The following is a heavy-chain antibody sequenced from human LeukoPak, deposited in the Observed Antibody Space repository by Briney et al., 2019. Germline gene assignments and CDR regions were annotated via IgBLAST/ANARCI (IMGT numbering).Heavy chain of an antibody. CDR1: GGTISSYY. Sequence: SETLSLTCSVSGGTISSYYWSWIRQPPGKGLEWIGYVYYSRSTSYNPSLRSRVTISVDMSKNQFSLKLSSMTAADTAVYYCAKGSMPGYSSGWRGFDYWGQGILVTVSS. CDR3: AKGSMPGYSSGWRGFDY. CDR2: VYYSRST. V-gene: IGHV4-59*08. J-gene: IGHJ4*02. D-gene: IGHD6-19*01.